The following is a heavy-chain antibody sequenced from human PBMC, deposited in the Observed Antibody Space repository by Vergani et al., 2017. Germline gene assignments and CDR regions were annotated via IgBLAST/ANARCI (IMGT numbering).Heavy chain of an antibody. D-gene: IGHD5/OR15-5a*01. V-gene: IGHV3-7*01. CDR2: IKEDGREK. CDR3: AGMEGYSVIY. CDR1: GFTLSSFW. Sequence: EVQLVESGGGLVQPGGSLRLSCAASGFTLSSFWMSWVRQAAGKGLEWVANIKEDGREKFYVDSVRGRFVISRDNAKNSLYLQLSSRRAEDTAVYYCAGMEGYSVIYWGQGTLVTVSS. J-gene: IGHJ4*02.